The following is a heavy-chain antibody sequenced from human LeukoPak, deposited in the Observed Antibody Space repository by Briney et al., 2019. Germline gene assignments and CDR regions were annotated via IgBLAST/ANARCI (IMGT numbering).Heavy chain of an antibody. J-gene: IGHJ5*02. CDR2: IHTSGST. CDR3: ARATLRLGDLSLSNYFDP. V-gene: IGHV4-4*07. CDR1: GDSMNNYY. Sequence: SETLSLTCTVSGDSMNNYYWSWIRQPAGKGLEWVGRIHTSGSTNYNPSLKSRVTMSVDTSKNQFSLKLSSVTAADTALYYCARATLRLGDLSLSNYFDPWGQGTLVTVFS. D-gene: IGHD3-16*02.